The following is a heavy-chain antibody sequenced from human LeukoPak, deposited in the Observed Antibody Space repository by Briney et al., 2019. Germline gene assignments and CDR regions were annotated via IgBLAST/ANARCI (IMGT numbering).Heavy chain of an antibody. Sequence: ASVKVSCKASGYTFTGYYMHWVRQAPGQGLEWMGWINPNSGGTNYAQKFQGRVTMTRDTSNSTAYMELSRLRSDDTAVYYCARDLGVVITRYYFDYWGQGTLVTVSS. CDR2: INPNSGGT. CDR1: GYTFTGYY. V-gene: IGHV1-2*02. D-gene: IGHD3-3*01. J-gene: IGHJ4*02. CDR3: ARDLGVVITRYYFDY.